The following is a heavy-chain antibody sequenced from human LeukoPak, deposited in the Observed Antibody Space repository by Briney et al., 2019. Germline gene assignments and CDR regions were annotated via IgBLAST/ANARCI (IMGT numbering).Heavy chain of an antibody. CDR1: GYSFTTYW. Sequence: GESLKISCEGSGYSFTTYWIGWVRQMPGKGLEWMGIIYPGDSDTRYSPSFQGQVTISADKSISTAYLQWSSLKASDTAMYYCARLESGYDSSGYHDYWGQGTLVTVSS. CDR3: ARLESGYDSSGYHDY. D-gene: IGHD3-22*01. CDR2: IYPGDSDT. J-gene: IGHJ4*02. V-gene: IGHV5-51*01.